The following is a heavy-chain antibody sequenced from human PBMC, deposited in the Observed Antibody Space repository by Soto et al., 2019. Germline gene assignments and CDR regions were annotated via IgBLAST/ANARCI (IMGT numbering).Heavy chain of an antibody. CDR2: IYYSGST. V-gene: IGHV4-59*01. CDR3: ARGPEDWFDP. CDR1: GGSIGSYY. J-gene: IGHJ5*02. Sequence: SVACTVSGGSIGSYYWSWIRQPPGKGLEWIGYIYYSGSTNYNPSLKSRVTISVDTSKNQFSLKLSSVTAADTAVYYCARGPEDWFDPWGQGNLVSVSS.